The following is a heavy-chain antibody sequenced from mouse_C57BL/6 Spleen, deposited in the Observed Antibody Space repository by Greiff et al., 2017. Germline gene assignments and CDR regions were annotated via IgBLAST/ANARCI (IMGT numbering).Heavy chain of an antibody. D-gene: IGHD3-3*01. Sequence: QVQLKESGPGLVAPSPSLSITCTVSGFSLTSYAISWVRQPPGKGLEWLGVIWTGGGTNYNSALKYRLSIGKDNSKSQVFLKMNSLQTDDTARYYCARRGWDRDYYAMDYWGQGTSVTVSS. J-gene: IGHJ4*01. CDR1: GFSLTSYA. CDR3: ARRGWDRDYYAMDY. CDR2: IWTGGGT. V-gene: IGHV2-9-1*01.